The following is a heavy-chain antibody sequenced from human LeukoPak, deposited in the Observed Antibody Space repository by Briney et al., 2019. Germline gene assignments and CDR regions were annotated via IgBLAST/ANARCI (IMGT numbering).Heavy chain of an antibody. CDR1: GFTFSSYA. D-gene: IGHD3-9*01. J-gene: IGHJ6*02. V-gene: IGHV3-30-3*01. CDR2: ISYDGSNK. CDR3: ARPLRYFDWSHYYYYYGMDV. Sequence: GGSLRLSCAASGFTFSSYAMHWVRQAPGKGLEWVAVISYDGSNKYYADSVKGRFTISRDNSKNTLYLQMNSLRAEDTAVYYCARPLRYFDWSHYYYYYGMDVWGQGTTVTVSS.